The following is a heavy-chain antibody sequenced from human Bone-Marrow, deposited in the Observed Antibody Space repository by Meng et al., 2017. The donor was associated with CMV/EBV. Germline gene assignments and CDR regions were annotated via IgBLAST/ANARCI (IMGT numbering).Heavy chain of an antibody. Sequence: SETLSLTCTVPGGSLRSYYWSWIRQPPGKGLEWIGYIYYSGSTNYNPSLTSRVTISVDPSKNQFSLKLSSLTAADTAVYYCARARRNYYCGMDVWGQGTTVTVSS. J-gene: IGHJ6*02. D-gene: IGHD1-1*01. CDR2: IYYSGST. CDR3: ARARRNYYCGMDV. CDR1: GGSLRSYY. V-gene: IGHV4-59*01.